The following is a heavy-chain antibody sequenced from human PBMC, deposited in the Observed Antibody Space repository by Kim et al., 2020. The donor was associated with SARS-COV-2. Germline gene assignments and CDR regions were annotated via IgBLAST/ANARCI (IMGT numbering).Heavy chain of an antibody. Sequence: GGSLRLSCLVSGLTFTTNGMIWVRQAPGKGLEWVASITDSSGTETYYVDPVKGRFTISRDNSKNTLYLQMNSLRVDDTAVYYCARWATPRYFDYWGQGILVTVS. CDR3: ARWATPRYFDY. CDR1: GLTFTTNG. D-gene: IGHD2-15*01. J-gene: IGHJ4*02. V-gene: IGHV3-23*01. CDR2: ITDSSGTET.